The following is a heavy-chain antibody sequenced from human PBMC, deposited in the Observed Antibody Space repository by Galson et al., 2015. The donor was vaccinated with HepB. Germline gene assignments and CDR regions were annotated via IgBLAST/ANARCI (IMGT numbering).Heavy chain of an antibody. Sequence: SVKVSCKASGYTFTDYAIHWVRQAPGQRLEWMGWINAGTGNTKYSQQFQDRVTITMDTSASTAYMELSSLRSEDTAVYYCARLQYYFDNSGYLVRYFDLWGRGTLVTVSS. CDR3: ARLQYYFDNSGYLVRYFDL. J-gene: IGHJ2*01. D-gene: IGHD3-22*01. CDR1: GYTFTDYA. CDR2: INAGTGNT. V-gene: IGHV1-3*01.